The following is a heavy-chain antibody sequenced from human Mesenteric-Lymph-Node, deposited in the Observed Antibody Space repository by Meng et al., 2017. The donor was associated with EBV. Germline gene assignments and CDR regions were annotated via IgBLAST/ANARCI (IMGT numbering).Heavy chain of an antibody. V-gene: IGHV2-5*02. CDR1: GFSLSTTGVG. CDR3: AHRSYCGGDCTVFDY. Sequence: QITWKELCPPLVKPTQNLPLTCSFSGFSLSTTGVGVGWIRQPPGKALEWLALIYWDDGQSYKPSLKTRLTITKDTSKNQVLLTMTNMDPADTATYFCAHRSYCGGDCTVFDYWGQGTLVTVSS. J-gene: IGHJ4*02. CDR2: IYWDDGQ. D-gene: IGHD2-21*02.